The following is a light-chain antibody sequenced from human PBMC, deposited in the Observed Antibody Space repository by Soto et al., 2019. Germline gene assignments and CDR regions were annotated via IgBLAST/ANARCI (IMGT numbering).Light chain of an antibody. CDR3: GTWDSSLSDAVV. CDR1: SSNIGRNY. Sequence: QSALTQPPSVSAAPGQKVTISCSGTSSNIGRNYVAWYQQLPGTAPKLLIYDNDKRPSGIPDRFSGSKSGTSATLGITGLQTGDEADYYCGTWDSSLSDAVVFGEGTKLTVL. V-gene: IGLV1-51*01. J-gene: IGLJ2*01. CDR2: DND.